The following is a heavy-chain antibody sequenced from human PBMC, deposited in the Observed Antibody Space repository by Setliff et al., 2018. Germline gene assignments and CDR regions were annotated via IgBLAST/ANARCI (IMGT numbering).Heavy chain of an antibody. J-gene: IGHJ3*02. CDR2: IYYSGST. V-gene: IGHV4-31*03. Sequence: SETLSLTCTISGGSISSGGYYWSWIRQHPGKGLEWIGYIYYSGSTYYNPSLKSRVTVSVDTSKNQFSLKLSSVTAADTAVYYCARVARLVLSRNAFDIWGQGTMVTVSS. CDR1: GGSISSGGYY. CDR3: ARVARLVLSRNAFDI. D-gene: IGHD2-2*01.